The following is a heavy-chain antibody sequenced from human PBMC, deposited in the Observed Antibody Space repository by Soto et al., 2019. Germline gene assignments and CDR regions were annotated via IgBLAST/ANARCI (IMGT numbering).Heavy chain of an antibody. CDR3: ARGTAMVRFGMDV. CDR1: GGTFSSYT. D-gene: IGHD5-18*01. V-gene: IGHV1-69*02. Sequence: ASVKVSCKASGGTFSSYTISWVRQAPGQGLEWMGRIIPILGIANYAQKFQGRVTITADKSTSTAYMELSSLSSEDTAVYYCARGTAMVRFGMDVWGQGTTVTVS. J-gene: IGHJ6*02. CDR2: IIPILGIA.